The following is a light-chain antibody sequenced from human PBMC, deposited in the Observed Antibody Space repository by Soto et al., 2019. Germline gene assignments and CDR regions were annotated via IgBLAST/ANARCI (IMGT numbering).Light chain of an antibody. CDR1: SSDVGGYNY. J-gene: IGLJ1*01. CDR3: SSYTSSSNVYV. CDR2: DVS. V-gene: IGLV2-14*01. Sequence: QSVLTQPASVSGSPGQSITISCTGTSSDVGGYNYVSWYQQHPGKAPKLMIYDVSNRPSGVSNRFSGSKSGNTASLTISGLQAEDEADYYCSSYTSSSNVYVSGTGTKVTVL.